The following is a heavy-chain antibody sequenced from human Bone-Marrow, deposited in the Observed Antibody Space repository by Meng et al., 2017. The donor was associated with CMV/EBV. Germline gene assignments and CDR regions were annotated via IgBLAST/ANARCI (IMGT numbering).Heavy chain of an antibody. CDR2: IKQDGSEK. CDR1: GFTFSSYW. V-gene: IGHV3-7*01. Sequence: GGSLRLSCTASGFTFSSYWMTWVRQAPGKGLEWVANIKQDGSEKYYVDSVKGRFTISKDSAKNSLYLQMNSLRAEDTAVFYCARDRNIVVGYGMDVWGQGTTVTVSS. D-gene: IGHD2-2*01. J-gene: IGHJ6*02. CDR3: ARDRNIVVGYGMDV.